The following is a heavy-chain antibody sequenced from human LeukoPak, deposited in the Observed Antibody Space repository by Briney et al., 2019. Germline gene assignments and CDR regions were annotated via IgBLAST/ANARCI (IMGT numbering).Heavy chain of an antibody. J-gene: IGHJ5*02. CDR1: GYTFTSYD. CDR2: INPSGGST. Sequence: ASVKVSCKASGYTFTSYDINWVRQAPGQGLEWMGIINPSGGSTSYAQKFQGRVTMTRDTSTSTVYMELSSLRSEDTAVYYCARAELYYDFWSGYYFEPLNNWFDPWGQGTLVTVSS. V-gene: IGHV1-46*03. CDR3: ARAELYYDFWSGYYFEPLNNWFDP. D-gene: IGHD3-3*01.